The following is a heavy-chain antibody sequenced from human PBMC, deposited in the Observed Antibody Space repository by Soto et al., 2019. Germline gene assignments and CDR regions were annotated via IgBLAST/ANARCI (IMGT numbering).Heavy chain of an antibody. D-gene: IGHD1-1*01. CDR3: ARIHNSTSRYRHYYHGVDV. Sequence: PSETLSLTCTVSGDSISNNYYYWSWIRQPPGKGLEWIGNIYYSGSTYYNPSLKSRLTISVDTSKNQFSLILSSVTAADTALYYCARIHNSTSRYRHYYHGVDVWGQGTTVTVSS. V-gene: IGHV4-30-4*01. CDR2: IYYSGST. CDR1: GDSISNNYYY. J-gene: IGHJ6*02.